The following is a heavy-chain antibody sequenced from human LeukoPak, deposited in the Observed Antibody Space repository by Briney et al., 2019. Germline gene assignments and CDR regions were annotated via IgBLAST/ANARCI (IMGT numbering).Heavy chain of an antibody. Sequence: PGGSLRLSCAASGFTFSRNGMHWVRQTPGKGLEWVAFIRFDESNKYYADSVKGRFTISRDNAKNSLYLQMNSLRAEDTAVYYCVRDFRFLDDYWGQGTLVSVS. V-gene: IGHV3-30*02. D-gene: IGHD3-3*01. CDR3: VRDFRFLDDY. CDR1: GFTFSRNG. CDR2: IRFDESNK. J-gene: IGHJ4*02.